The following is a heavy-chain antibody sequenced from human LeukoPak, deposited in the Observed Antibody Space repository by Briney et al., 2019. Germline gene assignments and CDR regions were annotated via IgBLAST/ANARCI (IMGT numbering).Heavy chain of an antibody. D-gene: IGHD5-12*01. V-gene: IGHV3-48*01. CDR2: ISSDSATK. CDR3: ARGDSGSKD. J-gene: IGHJ4*02. CDR1: GFAFSNYN. Sequence: GGSLRLSCAASGFAFSNYNMNWVRQAPGKGLEWVSYISSDSATKYYADSVKGRFTISRDNAKDSLYLQMNSLRAEDTAVYYCARGDSGSKDWGQGTLVTVSS.